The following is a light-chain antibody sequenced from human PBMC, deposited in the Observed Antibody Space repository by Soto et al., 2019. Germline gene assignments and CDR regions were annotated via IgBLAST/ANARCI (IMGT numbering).Light chain of an antibody. V-gene: IGKV3-20*01. Sequence: EVVLTQSPGTLSLSPGERATLSCRASQSVSSYLAWYQQRRGQAPRLLIYAASSRATGIPDRFSGSGSGTDFTLTITRLEPEDFEVYYCQQYGNSPRTFGQGTKVDLK. CDR3: QQYGNSPRT. CDR2: AAS. CDR1: QSVSSY. J-gene: IGKJ1*01.